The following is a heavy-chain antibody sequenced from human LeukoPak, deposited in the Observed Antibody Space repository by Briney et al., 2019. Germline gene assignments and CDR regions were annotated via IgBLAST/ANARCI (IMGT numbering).Heavy chain of an antibody. CDR3: AKGDYSNYFDY. J-gene: IGHJ4*02. CDR1: GFTFSSSA. V-gene: IGHV3-23*01. D-gene: IGHD4-11*01. Sequence: GGSLRLSCAASGFTFSSSAMSWVRQAPGRGLAWVSAISGSGGSTYYADSVKGRFTISRDNSKNTLYLQMNSLRAEDTAVYYCAKGDYSNYFDYWGQGTLVTVSS. CDR2: ISGSGGST.